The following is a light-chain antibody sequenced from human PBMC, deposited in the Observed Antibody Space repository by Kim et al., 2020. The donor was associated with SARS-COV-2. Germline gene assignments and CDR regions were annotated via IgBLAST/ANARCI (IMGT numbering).Light chain of an antibody. Sequence: SASVGDRVTIPCRASQSISSYLNWYQQKPVKAPKLLIYDASSLQSGVPSRFSGSGSGTDFTLTITSLQPEDFATYFCQQGYSTPRSFGQGTMLEI. CDR1: QSISSY. J-gene: IGKJ2*03. V-gene: IGKV1-39*01. CDR2: DAS. CDR3: QQGYSTPRS.